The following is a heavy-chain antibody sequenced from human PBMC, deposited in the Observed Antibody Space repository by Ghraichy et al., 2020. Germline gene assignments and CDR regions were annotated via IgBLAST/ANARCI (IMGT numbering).Heavy chain of an antibody. V-gene: IGHV3-23*01. CDR1: GFTFSSYA. J-gene: IGHJ4*02. Sequence: GGSLRLSCAASGFTFSSYAMSWVRQAPGKGLEWVSAISGSGGSTYYADSVKGRFTISRDNSKNTLYLQMNSLRAEDTAVYYCAKEGDYYGSGRGETIDYWGQGTLVTVSS. CDR3: AKEGDYYGSGRGETIDY. D-gene: IGHD3-10*01. CDR2: ISGSGGST.